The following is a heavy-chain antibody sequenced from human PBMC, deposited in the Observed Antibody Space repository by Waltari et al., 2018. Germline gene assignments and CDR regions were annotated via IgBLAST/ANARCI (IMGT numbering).Heavy chain of an antibody. CDR3: VRDRSTVTTPGGGMDV. J-gene: IGHJ6*02. CDR2: IIPIFGTA. CDR1: GGTFSSYA. D-gene: IGHD4-17*01. V-gene: IGHV1-69*08. Sequence: QVQLVQSGAEVKKPGSSVKVSCKASGGTFSSYAISWVRQAPGQGLEWMGRIIPIFGTANYAQKFQGRVTITADKSTSTAYMELSSLRSEDTAVYYCVRDRSTVTTPGGGMDVWGQGTTVTVSS.